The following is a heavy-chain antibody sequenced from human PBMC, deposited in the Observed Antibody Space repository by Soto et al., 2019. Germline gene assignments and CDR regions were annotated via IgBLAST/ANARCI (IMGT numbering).Heavy chain of an antibody. CDR3: ARQRFPEYSSSTTFDY. Sequence: PGESLKISCKGSGYSFTSYWIGWVRQMPGKGLEWMGIIYPGDSDTRYSPSFQGQVTISADKSISTAYLQWSSLEASDTAMYYCARQRFPEYSSSTTFDYWGQGTLVTVSS. D-gene: IGHD6-6*01. CDR1: GYSFTSYW. V-gene: IGHV5-51*01. J-gene: IGHJ4*02. CDR2: IYPGDSDT.